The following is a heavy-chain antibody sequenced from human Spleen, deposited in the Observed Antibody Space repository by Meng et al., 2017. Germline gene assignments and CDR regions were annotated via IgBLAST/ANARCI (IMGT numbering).Heavy chain of an antibody. J-gene: IGHJ4*02. CDR3: ARRRRIVRAAGGADYFDY. V-gene: IGHV5-51*01. Sequence: KVSCKGSGYNFASQWIGWVRQLPGQGLEWMGIIYPRGSDTRYSPSFQGQVTISVDTSISTAYLQWSSLKASDTAMYYCARRRRIVRAAGGADYFDYWGEGTLVTVSS. CDR1: GYNFASQW. D-gene: IGHD6-13*01. CDR2: IYPRGSDT.